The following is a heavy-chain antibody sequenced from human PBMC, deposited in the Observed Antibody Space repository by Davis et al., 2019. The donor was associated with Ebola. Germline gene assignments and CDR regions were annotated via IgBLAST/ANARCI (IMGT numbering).Heavy chain of an antibody. J-gene: IGHJ4*02. V-gene: IGHV1-46*01. CDR1: GYTFTSYY. CDR2: INPTGGST. Sequence: ASVKVSCKASGYTFTSYYIHWVRQAPGQGLEWMGIINPTGGSTSYAQKFEGRVTMTRDTSTSTVYMELSSLRSEDTAVYYCARDVGVTIFGVVMDYFYYCGQGTLVTVSS. D-gene: IGHD3-3*01. CDR3: ARDVGVTIFGVVMDYFYY.